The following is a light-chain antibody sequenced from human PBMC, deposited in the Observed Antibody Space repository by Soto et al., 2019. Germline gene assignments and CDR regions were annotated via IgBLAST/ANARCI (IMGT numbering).Light chain of an antibody. Sequence: DIQMTQSPSTLSGSVGDRVTITCRASQTISNWLAWYQQKPGKAPKLLIYKASTLKSGVPSRFSGSGPGTEFTLTISSLQPDDFATYYCQHYNSYSEAFGQGTKVELK. V-gene: IGKV1-5*03. CDR2: KAS. J-gene: IGKJ1*01. CDR1: QTISNW. CDR3: QHYNSYSEA.